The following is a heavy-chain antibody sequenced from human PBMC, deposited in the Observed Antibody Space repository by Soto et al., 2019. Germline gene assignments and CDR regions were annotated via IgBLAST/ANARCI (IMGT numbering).Heavy chain of an antibody. Sequence: HLGGSLRLSCAASGFTFRNYWMHWVRQAPGKGLVWVSRVTSDGSSTNYADSVKGRFTISRDNAKNTLYLQMNSLRAEDTAVYYCVRDNWNSYWGQGTLVTVSS. CDR2: VTSDGSST. D-gene: IGHD1-1*01. CDR3: VRDNWNSY. V-gene: IGHV3-74*01. CDR1: GFTFRNYW. J-gene: IGHJ4*02.